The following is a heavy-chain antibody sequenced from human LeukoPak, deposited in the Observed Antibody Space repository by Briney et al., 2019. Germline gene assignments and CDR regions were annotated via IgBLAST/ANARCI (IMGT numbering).Heavy chain of an antibody. CDR3: ARAIRGSKIASRYYFYYMDI. V-gene: IGHV1-69*05. Sequence: SVKVSCKASGGTFSSYAISWVRQAPGPGLEWMGGIIPIFDTTNYAQNFQGRVTITTDKSTNTAYRELSRLRSEDTAVYYCARAIRGSKIASRYYFYYMDIWGKGTAVTVSS. CDR2: IIPIFDTT. D-gene: IGHD3-10*01. J-gene: IGHJ6*03. CDR1: GGTFSSYA.